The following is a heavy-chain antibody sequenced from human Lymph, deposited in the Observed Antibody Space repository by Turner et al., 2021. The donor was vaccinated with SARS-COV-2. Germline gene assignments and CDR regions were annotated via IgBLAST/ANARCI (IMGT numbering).Heavy chain of an antibody. CDR1: GDSISNYY. Sequence: QVQLQESGPGLVKPSETLSLSCTVSGDSISNYYWSWIRQPPGKGLEWIGYIYYSGSTNYNPSLKGRVTISVDTSKNHFSLKRSSVTAADTAVYYWARGFDYWGQGTLVTVSS. CDR2: IYYSGST. J-gene: IGHJ4*02. CDR3: ARGFDY. V-gene: IGHV4-59*01.